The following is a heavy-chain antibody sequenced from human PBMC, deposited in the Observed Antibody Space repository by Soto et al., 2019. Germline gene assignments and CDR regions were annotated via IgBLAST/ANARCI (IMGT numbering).Heavy chain of an antibody. D-gene: IGHD2-15*01. CDR2: INAGNGNT. CDR1: GYTFTSYA. V-gene: IGHV1-3*01. CDR3: AREYCGGGSCATIDYYYYYMDV. J-gene: IGHJ6*03. Sequence: QVQLVQSGAEVKKPGASVKVSCKASGYTFTSYAMHWVRQAPGQRLEWMGWINAGNGNTKYSQKFQGRVTITRDTSASTAYMELSSLRSEDTAVYYCAREYCGGGSCATIDYYYYYMDVWGKGTTVTVSS.